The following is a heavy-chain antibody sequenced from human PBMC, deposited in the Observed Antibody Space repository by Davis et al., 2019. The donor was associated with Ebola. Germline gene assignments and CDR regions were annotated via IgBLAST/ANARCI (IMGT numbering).Heavy chain of an antibody. CDR1: GFTFSSYA. D-gene: IGHD6-6*01. CDR3: VQQLVWGSLYYFDY. J-gene: IGHJ4*02. Sequence: PGGSLRLSCAASGFTFSSYAMSWVRQAPGKGLEWVSAISGSGGSTYYADSVKGRFTISRDNSKNTLYLQMNSLRAEDTAVYYCVQQLVWGSLYYFDYWGQGTLVTVSS. V-gene: IGHV3-23*01. CDR2: ISGSGGST.